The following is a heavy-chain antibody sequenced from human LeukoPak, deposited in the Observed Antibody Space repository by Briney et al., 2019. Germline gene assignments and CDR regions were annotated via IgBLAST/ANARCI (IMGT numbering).Heavy chain of an antibody. J-gene: IGHJ4*02. V-gene: IGHV3-30*02. Sequence: GGSLRLSCAASRFTFNKYGMHWVRQAPGKGLEWVAFIRYDGSNKYYADSVKGRFTISRDNSKNSLYLQMNSLRAEDTALYYCAKDGDRLTHDYGGKGPAAGIDYWGQGTLVTVSS. CDR2: IRYDGSNK. CDR1: RFTFNKYG. CDR3: AKDGDRLTHDYGGKGPAAGIDY. D-gene: IGHD4-23*01.